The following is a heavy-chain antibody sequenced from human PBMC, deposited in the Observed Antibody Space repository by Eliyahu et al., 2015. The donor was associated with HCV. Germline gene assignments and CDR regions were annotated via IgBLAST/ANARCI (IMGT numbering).Heavy chain of an antibody. J-gene: IGHJ3*02. CDR1: GYTFTSYX. D-gene: IGHD1-14*01. V-gene: IGHV1-3*01. Sequence: QVQLVQSGAEVKKPGASVMVSCKASGYTFTSYXMHWVRQAPGQRLEWMGWINAGNGNTKYSQKFQGRVTITRDTSASTAYMELSSLRSEDTALYYCARAFYPDAFDIWGQGTMVTVSS. CDR2: INAGNGNT. CDR3: ARAFYPDAFDI.